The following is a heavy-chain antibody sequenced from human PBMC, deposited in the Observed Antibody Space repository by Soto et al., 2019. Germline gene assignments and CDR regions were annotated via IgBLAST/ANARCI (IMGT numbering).Heavy chain of an antibody. CDR1: GDSVTISDYY. Sequence: QLQLQESGPGLVKPSETLSLTCTVSGDSVTISDYYWGWIRQPPGKGLAWIGSTHCSGSTYYTPSLKSRVAISGDTSKKQFSLTLTSVTAADAAVYCCAAHDSGGYYAEYWGQGTLVTVSA. CDR3: AAHDSGGYYAEY. D-gene: IGHD3-22*01. J-gene: IGHJ4*02. CDR2: THCSGST. V-gene: IGHV4-39*01.